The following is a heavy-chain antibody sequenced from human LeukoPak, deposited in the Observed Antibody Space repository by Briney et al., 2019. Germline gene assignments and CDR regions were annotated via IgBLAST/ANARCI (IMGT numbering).Heavy chain of an antibody. CDR1: GFTFSSYG. V-gene: IGHV3-21*01. Sequence: GRSLRLSCAASGFTFSSYGMHWVRQAPGKGLEWVSSISSSSSYIYYADSVKGRFTISRDNAKNSLYLQMNSLRAEDTAVYYCAREITYNWNYDAFDIWGQGTMVTVSS. J-gene: IGHJ3*02. CDR3: AREITYNWNYDAFDI. CDR2: ISSSSSYI. D-gene: IGHD1-1*01.